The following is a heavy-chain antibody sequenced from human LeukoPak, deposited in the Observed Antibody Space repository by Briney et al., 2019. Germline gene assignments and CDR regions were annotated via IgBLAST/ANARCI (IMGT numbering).Heavy chain of an antibody. CDR3: ARDRVVVVPAATNYWYFDL. J-gene: IGHJ2*01. Sequence: SETLSLTCTVSGGSISSYYWSWIRQPAGKGLEWIGRIYTSGSTNYNPSLKSRVTMSVDTSKNQFSLKLSSVTAADTAVYYCARDRVVVVPAATNYWYFDLWGRGTLVTVSS. V-gene: IGHV4-4*07. D-gene: IGHD2-2*01. CDR1: GGSISSYY. CDR2: IYTSGST.